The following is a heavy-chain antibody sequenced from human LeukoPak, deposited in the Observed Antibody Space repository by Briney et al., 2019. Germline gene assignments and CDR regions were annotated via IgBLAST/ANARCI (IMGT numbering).Heavy chain of an antibody. D-gene: IGHD3-10*01. J-gene: IGHJ1*01. CDR1: GFTFSSYA. Sequence: GGSLRLSCAASGFTFSSYAMSWVRQAPGKGLEWVSAISGSGGSTYYADSVKGRFTISRDNSKNTLYLQMNSLRAEDTAVYYCAKDVRRHPYGSGSYYYFQHWGQGTLVTVSS. CDR2: ISGSGGST. V-gene: IGHV3-23*01. CDR3: AKDVRRHPYGSGSYYYFQH.